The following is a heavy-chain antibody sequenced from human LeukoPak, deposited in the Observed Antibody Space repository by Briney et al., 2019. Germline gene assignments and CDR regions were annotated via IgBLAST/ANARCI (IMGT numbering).Heavy chain of an antibody. CDR1: GYTFTGYY. D-gene: IGHD3-22*01. Sequence: ASVKVSCKASGYTFTGYYMHWVRQAPGQGLEWMGWINPNSGGTNYAQKFQGRVTMTRDTSISTAYMELSRLRSDDTAVYYCARGTAYYYDSSGYSYFDYWGQGTLVTVSS. CDR2: INPNSGGT. J-gene: IGHJ4*02. V-gene: IGHV1-2*02. CDR3: ARGTAYYYDSSGYSYFDY.